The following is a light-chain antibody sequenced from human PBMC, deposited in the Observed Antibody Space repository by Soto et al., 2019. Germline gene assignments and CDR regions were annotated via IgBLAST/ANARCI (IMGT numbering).Light chain of an antibody. J-gene: IGKJ1*01. CDR3: QQYNGFWT. CDR1: QSISDL. CDR2: EAS. Sequence: DIQMTQSPSTLYASVGDRVTITCRASQSISDLLAWYQQKPGKAPKLLSYEASNLKRGVPSRCSGRGSGTEYTLTISSLQPDDFASYYCQQYNGFWTFGQGTKVEIK. V-gene: IGKV1-5*03.